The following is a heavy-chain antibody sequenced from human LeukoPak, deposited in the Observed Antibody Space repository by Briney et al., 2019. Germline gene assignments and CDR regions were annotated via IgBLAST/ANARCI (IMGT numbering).Heavy chain of an antibody. CDR2: MKKDGSET. V-gene: IGHV3-7*01. Sequence: GGSLRLSCVVSGFTFSSYSMIWVRQAPGKGLQWVANMKKDGSETNYVDSVKGRFTISRDNAKNSLYLQMNSLRAEDTAVYYCGRHRSGSGTYFIDYWGQGTLVTVSS. CDR3: GRHRSGSGTYFIDY. CDR1: GFTFSSYS. D-gene: IGHD3-10*01. J-gene: IGHJ4*02.